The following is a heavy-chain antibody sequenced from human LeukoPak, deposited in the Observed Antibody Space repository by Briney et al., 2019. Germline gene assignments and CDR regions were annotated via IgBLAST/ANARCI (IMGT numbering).Heavy chain of an antibody. D-gene: IGHD3-10*01. Sequence: SGGSLRLSCAASGFSFSDHWMHWVRHAPGKGLVWVSRIKSDGSSTNSADSVKGRFTTSRDNAKNTLYLQMNSPRAEDTAVYYCARDREFYGMDVWGQGTTVTVSS. CDR1: GFSFSDHW. CDR2: IKSDGSST. V-gene: IGHV3-74*01. CDR3: ARDREFYGMDV. J-gene: IGHJ6*02.